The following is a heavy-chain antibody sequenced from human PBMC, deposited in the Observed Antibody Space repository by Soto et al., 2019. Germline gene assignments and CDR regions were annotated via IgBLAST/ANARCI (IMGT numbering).Heavy chain of an antibody. J-gene: IGHJ4*02. CDR1: NGSISTYY. D-gene: IGHD5-12*01. CDR2: TYYTGSP. CDR3: ARSRSTRQPFDY. Sequence: LSLTCTVSNGSISTYYWSWIRQPPGRSLEWIGHTYYTGSPTYNPSLKSRVTISENTSKKTVSLTLISVTAEDTAVYYCARSRSTRQPFDYWGRGTLVTVSS. V-gene: IGHV4-59*01.